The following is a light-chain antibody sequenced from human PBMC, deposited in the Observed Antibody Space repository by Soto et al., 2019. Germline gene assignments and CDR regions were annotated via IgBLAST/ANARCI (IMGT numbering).Light chain of an antibody. J-gene: IGLJ2*01. V-gene: IGLV2-8*01. CDR2: EVT. CDR3: SSYAGGNTL. Sequence: QSVLTQPPSASGSPGQSVTISCTGSSSDVGGYDYVSWYQQHPGKAPKLMIYEVTKRPSGVPARFSGSKSGNTASLTVSGLQAEDEADYYCSSYAGGNTLFGKGTNLTVL. CDR1: SSDVGGYDY.